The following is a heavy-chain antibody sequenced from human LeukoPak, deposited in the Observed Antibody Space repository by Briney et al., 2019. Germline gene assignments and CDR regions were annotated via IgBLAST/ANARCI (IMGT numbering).Heavy chain of an antibody. CDR3: ARHVVAVGFDY. J-gene: IGHJ4*02. V-gene: IGHV3-21*01. CDR1: GFTFSRFA. D-gene: IGHD3-22*01. Sequence: WGSLRLSCAASGFTFSRFAMSWVRQAPGKGLEWVSSITSSSSYIYYADSVKGRFTISRDNAKNSLYLHMNSLRAEDTAVYYCARHVVAVGFDYWGQGTLVTVSS. CDR2: ITSSSSYI.